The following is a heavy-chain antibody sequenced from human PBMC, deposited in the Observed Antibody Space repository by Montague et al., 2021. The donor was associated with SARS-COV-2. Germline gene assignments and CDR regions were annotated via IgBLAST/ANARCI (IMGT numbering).Heavy chain of an antibody. CDR2: IYYSGSA. J-gene: IGHJ4*02. V-gene: IGHV4-39*01. CDR1: GGFISSSSYY. CDR3: ARSPRHYDFWSGYLPGHFDY. Sequence: SETLSLTCTVSGGFISSSSYYWGWIRQPPGKVLEWIGSIYYSGSAYYNPSLKSRVTISVDTSKNQFSLKLSSVTAADTAVYYCARSPRHYDFWSGYLPGHFDYRGPGTLVTGSS. D-gene: IGHD3-3*01.